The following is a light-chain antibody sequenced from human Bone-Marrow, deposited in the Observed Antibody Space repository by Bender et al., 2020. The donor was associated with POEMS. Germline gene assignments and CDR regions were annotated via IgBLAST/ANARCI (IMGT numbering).Light chain of an antibody. CDR1: SSNIGNHG. CDR3: SAWDDSLSGWV. Sequence: QSVVTQPPSLSEAPRQRVTISCSGSSSNIGNHGVNWYQQLQGEAPKLLIYYDDLLTSGVSDRFSGSKSGTSACLAISELQSEDEALYYCSAWDDSLSGWVFGGGTKLTVL. V-gene: IGLV1-36*01. CDR2: YDD. J-gene: IGLJ3*02.